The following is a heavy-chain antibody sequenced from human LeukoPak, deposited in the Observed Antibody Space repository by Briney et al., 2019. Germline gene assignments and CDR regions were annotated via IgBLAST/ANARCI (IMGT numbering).Heavy chain of an antibody. V-gene: IGHV3-30*14. Sequence: GGSLRLSCAASGFPFSSYAMYWVRQAPGKGLEWVAVISHDGSNKYNADSVKGRFTISRDNSKNSLYLQMNSLRAEDTAVYYCARRYTGYGILDYWGQGTLVTVSS. CDR2: ISHDGSNK. CDR3: ARRYTGYGILDY. CDR1: GFPFSSYA. D-gene: IGHD5-12*01. J-gene: IGHJ4*02.